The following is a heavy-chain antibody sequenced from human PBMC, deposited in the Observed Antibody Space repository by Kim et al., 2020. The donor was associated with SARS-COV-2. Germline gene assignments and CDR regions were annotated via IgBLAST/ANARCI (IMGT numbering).Heavy chain of an antibody. CDR2: IRSKANSYAT. V-gene: IGHV3-73*01. Sequence: GGSLRLSCAASGFTFSGSAMHWVRQASGKGLEWVGRIRSKANSYATAYAASVKGRFTISRDDSKNTAYLQMNSLKTEDTAVYYCTRPNPYDILTGYVVGDYWGQGTLVTVSS. D-gene: IGHD3-9*01. J-gene: IGHJ4*02. CDR1: GFTFSGSA. CDR3: TRPNPYDILTGYVVGDY.